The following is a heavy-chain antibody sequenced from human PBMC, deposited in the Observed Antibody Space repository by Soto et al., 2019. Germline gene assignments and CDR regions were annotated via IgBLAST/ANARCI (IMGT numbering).Heavy chain of an antibody. V-gene: IGHV4-39*01. Sequence: SETLSLTCTVSGGSISSGGYYWGWIRQPPGKGLEWIGSIYYSGSTYYNPSLKSRVTISVDTSKNQFSLKLSSVTAADTAVYYCARLPGYSSSGSRNGPLFYDYWGQGTLVTVSS. CDR1: GGSISSGGYY. CDR2: IYYSGST. D-gene: IGHD6-13*01. CDR3: ARLPGYSSSGSRNGPLFYDY. J-gene: IGHJ4*02.